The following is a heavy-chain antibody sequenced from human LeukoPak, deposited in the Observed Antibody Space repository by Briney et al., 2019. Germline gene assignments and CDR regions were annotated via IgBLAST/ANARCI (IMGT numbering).Heavy chain of an antibody. CDR3: ARNTRSGPVYYYYMDV. J-gene: IGHJ6*03. Sequence: PSETLSLTCTVSGGSISSYYWSWIRQPAGKGLEWIGRIYTSGSTNYNPSLKSRVTMSVDTSKNQFSLKLSSVTAADTAVYYCARNTRSGPVYYYYMDVWGKGTTVTGSS. CDR1: GGSISSYY. V-gene: IGHV4-4*07. D-gene: IGHD6-19*01. CDR2: IYTSGST.